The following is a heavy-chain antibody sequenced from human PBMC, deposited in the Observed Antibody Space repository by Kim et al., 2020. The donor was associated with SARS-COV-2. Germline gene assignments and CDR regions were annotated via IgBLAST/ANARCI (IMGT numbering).Heavy chain of an antibody. D-gene: IGHD2-15*01. CDR2: IIPIFGTT. CDR1: GGTFSQYG. V-gene: IGHV1-69*13. J-gene: IGHJ6*02. CDR3: ARDRGSLSDMDV. Sequence: SVKVSCKASGGTFSQYGISWVRQAPGQGLEWMGAIIPIFGTTHYAPKFQGRVTITADEFTNTANMELTSLTSGDTAVYYCARDRGSLSDMDVWGQGTTVTVTS.